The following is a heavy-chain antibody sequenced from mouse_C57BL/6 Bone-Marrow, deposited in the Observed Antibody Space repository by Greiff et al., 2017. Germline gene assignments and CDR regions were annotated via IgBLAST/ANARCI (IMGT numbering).Heavy chain of an antibody. V-gene: IGHV1-63*01. CDR2: IYPGGGYT. J-gene: IGHJ1*03. Sequence: VQLQQSGAELVRPGTSVKMSCKASGYTFTNYWIGWAKQRPGHGLEWIGDIYPGGGYTNYNEKFKGKATLTADKSSSTAYMQFSSLTSEDSAIYYCAREGSYYGSSYWYFDVWGTGTTVTVSS. CDR1: GYTFTNYW. D-gene: IGHD1-1*01. CDR3: AREGSYYGSSYWYFDV.